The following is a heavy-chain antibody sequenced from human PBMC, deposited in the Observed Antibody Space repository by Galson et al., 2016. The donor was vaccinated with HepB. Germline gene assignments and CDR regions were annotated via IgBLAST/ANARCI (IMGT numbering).Heavy chain of an antibody. V-gene: IGHV3-23*01. CDR3: ARDPAMVA. J-gene: IGHJ4*02. CDR1: GFTFANRA. Sequence: SLRLSCAASGFTFANRAMSWVRQAPGKGLEWDSGISAHGDHAWYTDSVKGRFTISRDNSKNTVHLQMHSLRVEDTSVYYFARDPAMVAWGQGTLVTVSS. CDR2: ISAHGDHA. D-gene: IGHD5-18*01.